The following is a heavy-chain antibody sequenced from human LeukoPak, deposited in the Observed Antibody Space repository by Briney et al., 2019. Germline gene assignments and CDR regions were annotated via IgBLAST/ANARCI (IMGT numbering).Heavy chain of an antibody. V-gene: IGHV1-2*02. CDR3: ARVLMTTVVTPGY. D-gene: IGHD4-23*01. Sequence: ASVKVSCKASGYTVTGYYIHWVRQAPGQGLEWMGWINPNSGGTNYVQKFQGRVTMTRDTSISTAYMELSRLRSDDTAVYYCARVLMTTVVTPGYWGQGTLVTVSS. CDR2: INPNSGGT. CDR1: GYTVTGYY. J-gene: IGHJ4*02.